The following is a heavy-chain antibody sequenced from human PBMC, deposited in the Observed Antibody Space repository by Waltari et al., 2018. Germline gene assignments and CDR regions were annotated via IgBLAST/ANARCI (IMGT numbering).Heavy chain of an antibody. J-gene: IGHJ3*02. CDR2: IYSGGSST. CDR3: AKDSGSAAFDI. Sequence: EVQLLESGGGLVQPGGSLRLSCAASGLTFSSYAMSWVRQAPGKGLEWVSVIYSGGSSTYYADSVKGRFTISRDNSKNTLYLQMNSLRAEDTAVYYCAKDSGSAAFDIWGQGTMVTVSS. CDR1: GLTFSSYA. V-gene: IGHV3-23*03. D-gene: IGHD1-26*01.